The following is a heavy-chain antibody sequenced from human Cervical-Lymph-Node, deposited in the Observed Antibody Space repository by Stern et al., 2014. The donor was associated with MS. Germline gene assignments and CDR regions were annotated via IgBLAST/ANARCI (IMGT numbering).Heavy chain of an antibody. J-gene: IGHJ4*02. V-gene: IGHV4-59*01. Sequence: QVQLQESGPGLVKPSETLSLTCTVSGGSISSYYWSWIRQPPGKGLEWIGYIYYSGSTNYNPSLKSRVTISVDTSKNQFSLKLSSVTAADTAVYYCARVALYGDYFDYWGQGTLVTVSS. CDR2: IYYSGST. CDR3: ARVALYGDYFDY. D-gene: IGHD4-17*01. CDR1: GGSISSYY.